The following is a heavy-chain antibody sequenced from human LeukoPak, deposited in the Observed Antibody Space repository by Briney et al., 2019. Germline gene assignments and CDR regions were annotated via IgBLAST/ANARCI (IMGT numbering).Heavy chain of an antibody. CDR2: ITASGTAM. Sequence: GGSLRLSCAASGFTFSSYTMNWVRQAPGKGLEWVSHITASGTAMFYADSVKGRFTISRDNSKNTLYLQMNSLRAEDTAVYYCAKQPSALAGTYDYWGQGTLVTVSS. D-gene: IGHD6-19*01. V-gene: IGHV3-23*01. J-gene: IGHJ4*02. CDR3: AKQPSALAGTYDY. CDR1: GFTFSSYT.